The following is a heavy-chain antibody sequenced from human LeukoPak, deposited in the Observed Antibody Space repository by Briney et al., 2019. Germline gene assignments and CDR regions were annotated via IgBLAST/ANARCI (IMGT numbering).Heavy chain of an antibody. Sequence: PGGSLRLSCAASGFTVGSNYMSWVRQAPGKGLEWVSVIYSGGSTYYADSVKGRFTISRDNSKNTLYLQMNSLGAEDTAVYYCARELYYDFWSGYYTPQTDYYYYGMDVWGQGTTVTVSS. CDR3: ARELYYDFWSGYYTPQTDYYYYGMDV. D-gene: IGHD3-3*01. CDR2: IYSGGST. V-gene: IGHV3-66*01. CDR1: GFTVGSNY. J-gene: IGHJ6*02.